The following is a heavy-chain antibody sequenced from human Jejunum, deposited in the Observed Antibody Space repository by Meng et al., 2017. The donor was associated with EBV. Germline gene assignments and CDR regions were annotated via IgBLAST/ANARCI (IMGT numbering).Heavy chain of an antibody. CDR2: IYNSGST. D-gene: IGHD1-1*01. V-gene: IGHV4-61*01. J-gene: IGHJ4*02. CDR3: ARNWNF. CDR1: GGSVSSGTYY. Sequence: VQLQAPGPGLVKPSETLSLTCTVSGGSVSSGTYYWTWIRQPPGKGLEWIGYIYNSGSTNYNPSLKSRVTISLDTSKNQFSLKLSSVTAADTAMYYCARNWNFWGQGTLVTVSS.